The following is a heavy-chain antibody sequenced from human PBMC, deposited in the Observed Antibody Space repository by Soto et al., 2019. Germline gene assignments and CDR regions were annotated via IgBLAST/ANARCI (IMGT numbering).Heavy chain of an antibody. D-gene: IGHD3-3*01. V-gene: IGHV3-49*03. CDR1: GFTFGDYA. CDR3: TRDLNFWSGYYRSGYRLDAFDI. J-gene: IGHJ3*02. Sequence: PGGSLRLSCTASGFTFGDYAMSWFRQAPGKGLEWVGFIRSKAYGGTTEYAASVKGRFTISRDDSKSIAYLQMNSLKTEDTAVYYCTRDLNFWSGYYRSGYRLDAFDICGQGTMVTVSS. CDR2: IRSKAYGGTT.